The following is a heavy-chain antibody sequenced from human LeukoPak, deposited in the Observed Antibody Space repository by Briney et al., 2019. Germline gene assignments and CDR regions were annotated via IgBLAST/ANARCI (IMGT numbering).Heavy chain of an antibody. D-gene: IGHD5-12*01. CDR2: IKRDGSEK. J-gene: IGHJ4*02. CDR1: GFTFSNYW. V-gene: IGHV3-7*03. CDR3: ARGAGNSGYDILDY. Sequence: GGSLRLSCAASGFTFSNYWMTWVRQAPGKGLEWVANIKRDGSEKFYVDSVKGRFTVSRDNAKNSLYLQMNSLRAEDTAVYYCARGAGNSGYDILDYWGQETLVTVSS.